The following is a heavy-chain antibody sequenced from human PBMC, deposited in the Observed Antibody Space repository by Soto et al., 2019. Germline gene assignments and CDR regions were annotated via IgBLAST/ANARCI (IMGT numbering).Heavy chain of an antibody. J-gene: IGHJ5*02. CDR1: GGSVSSGSYY. Sequence: PSETLSLTCTVSGGSVSSGSYYWSWIRQPPGKGLEWIGYIYYSGSTNYNPSLKSRVTISVDTSKNQFSLKLSSVTAADTDVYYCARQVEMATIAKFDPWGQGTLVTVSS. CDR3: ARQVEMATIAKFDP. V-gene: IGHV4-61*01. CDR2: IYYSGST. D-gene: IGHD5-12*01.